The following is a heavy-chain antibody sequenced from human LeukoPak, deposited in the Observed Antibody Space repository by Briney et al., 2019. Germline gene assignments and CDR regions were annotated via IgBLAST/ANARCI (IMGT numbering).Heavy chain of an antibody. Sequence: ASVKVSCKASGYTFTRYGISWVGQAPGQGLEGMGWISAYNGKTNYAQKLQGRVTMTTDTSTSTAYMELRSLRSDDTAVYYCARGRYCSSTSCPYFDYWGQGTLVTVSS. J-gene: IGHJ4*02. CDR3: ARGRYCSSTSCPYFDY. D-gene: IGHD2-2*01. V-gene: IGHV1-18*01. CDR1: GYTFTRYG. CDR2: ISAYNGKT.